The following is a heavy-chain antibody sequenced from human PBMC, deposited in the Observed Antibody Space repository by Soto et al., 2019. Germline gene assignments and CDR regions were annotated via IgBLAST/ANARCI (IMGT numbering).Heavy chain of an antibody. CDR2: INAGNGNT. CDR1: GYTFTSYA. CDR3: ARGPVGDGYVFDY. V-gene: IGHV1-3*01. D-gene: IGHD3-16*01. J-gene: IGHJ4*02. Sequence: QVQLVQSGAEVKKPGASVKVSCKASGYTFTSYAMHWVRQAPGQRLEWMGWINAGNGNTKYSQKFQGRVTITRDTXASTAYRELSSLRAEDTAVYYCARGPVGDGYVFDYWGQGTLVTVSS.